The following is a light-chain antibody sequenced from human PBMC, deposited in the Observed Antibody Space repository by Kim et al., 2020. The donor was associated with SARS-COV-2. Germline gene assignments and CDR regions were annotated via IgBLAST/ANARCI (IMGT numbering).Light chain of an antibody. Sequence: DSQLTQSPSSLSASVGDRVTITCRTSQDLNTYLNWYQQKPGKAPKLLIYAASSLQNGVPSRFSGNTSGTHFTLTISSLQPEDSATYYCQQSYSTPIFGQGTRLEIK. CDR3: QQSYSTPI. V-gene: IGKV1-39*01. J-gene: IGKJ5*01. CDR2: AAS. CDR1: QDLNTY.